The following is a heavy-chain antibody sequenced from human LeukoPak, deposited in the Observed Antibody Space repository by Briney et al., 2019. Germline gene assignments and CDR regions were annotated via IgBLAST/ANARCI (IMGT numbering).Heavy chain of an antibody. CDR2: ISYDGSNK. CDR1: GFTFSSYA. CDR3: AKDLPPHYDSSGYPFDY. J-gene: IGHJ4*02. Sequence: GGSLRLSCAASGFTFSSYAMHWVRQAPGKGLEWVAVISYDGSNKYYADSVKGRFTISRDNSKNTLYLQMNSLRAEDTAVYYCAKDLPPHYDSSGYPFDYWGQGTQVTVSS. D-gene: IGHD3-22*01. V-gene: IGHV3-30-3*01.